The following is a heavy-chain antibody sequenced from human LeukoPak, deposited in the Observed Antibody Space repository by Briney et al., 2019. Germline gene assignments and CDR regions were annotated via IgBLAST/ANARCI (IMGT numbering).Heavy chain of an antibody. V-gene: IGHV1-69*06. CDR1: GYTFTSYD. CDR3: AKEKYGDYVGYYYYGMDV. J-gene: IGHJ6*02. Sequence: ASVKVSCKASGYTFTSYDINWVRQATGQGLEWMGGIIPIFGTANYAQKFQGRVTITADKSTSTAYMELSSLRSEDTAVYYCAKEKYGDYVGYYYYGMDVWGQGTTVTVSS. D-gene: IGHD4-17*01. CDR2: IIPIFGTA.